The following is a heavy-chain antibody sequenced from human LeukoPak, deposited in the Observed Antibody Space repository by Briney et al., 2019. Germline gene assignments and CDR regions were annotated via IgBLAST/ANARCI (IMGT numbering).Heavy chain of an antibody. J-gene: IGHJ3*02. CDR2: IYYSGST. V-gene: IGHV4-59*01. CDR1: GGSISSYY. CDR3: ARGSGWYKDDAFDI. D-gene: IGHD6-19*01. Sequence: SETLSLTCTVSGGSISSYYWSWTRQPPGKGLEWIGYIYYSGSTNYNPSLKSRVTISVDTSKNQFSLKLSSVTAADTAVYYCARGSGWYKDDAFDIWGQGTMVTVSS.